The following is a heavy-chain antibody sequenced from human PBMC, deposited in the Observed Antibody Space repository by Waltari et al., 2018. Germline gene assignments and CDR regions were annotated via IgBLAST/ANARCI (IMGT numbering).Heavy chain of an antibody. CDR2: SNPNSGET. CDR3: ARGFYGDYVPDI. D-gene: IGHD4-17*01. J-gene: IGHJ4*02. Sequence: QVQLVQSRPQVKKPGASVKVSCKAFGYRFTDHFIHWLRQAPGQGFEWMGWSNPNSGETNSAQKLQVRVSLTRDTSISTAYMEVNGLTSDDTAVYYCARGFYGDYVPDIWGQGTLVAVSS. CDR1: GYRFTDHF. V-gene: IGHV1-2*02.